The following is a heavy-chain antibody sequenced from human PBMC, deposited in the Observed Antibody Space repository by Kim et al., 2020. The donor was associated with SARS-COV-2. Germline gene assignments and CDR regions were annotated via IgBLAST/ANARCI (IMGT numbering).Heavy chain of an antibody. J-gene: IGHJ5*02. CDR2: FDPEDGET. CDR1: GYTLTELS. CDR3: ATGKLQSYGDYVSWFDP. Sequence: ASVKVSCKVSGYTLTELSMHWVRQAPGKGLEWMGGFDPEDGETIYAQKFQGRVTMTEDTSTDTAYMELSSLRSEDTAVYYCATGKLQSYGDYVSWFDPWGQGTLVTVSS. V-gene: IGHV1-24*01. D-gene: IGHD4-17*01.